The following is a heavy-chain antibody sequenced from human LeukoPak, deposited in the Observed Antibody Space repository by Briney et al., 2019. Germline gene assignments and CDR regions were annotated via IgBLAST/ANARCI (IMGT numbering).Heavy chain of an antibody. V-gene: IGHV4-59*01. CDR2: IYYSGST. CDR1: GGSISSYY. J-gene: IGHJ1*01. CDR3: ARGGWYPESFQH. Sequence: SETLSLTCTVSGGSISSYYWNWTRQPPGKGLEWIGYIYYSGSTNYNPSLKSRVTISVDTSKNQFSLKLSSVTAADTAVYYCARGGWYPESFQHWGQGALVTVSS. D-gene: IGHD6-19*01.